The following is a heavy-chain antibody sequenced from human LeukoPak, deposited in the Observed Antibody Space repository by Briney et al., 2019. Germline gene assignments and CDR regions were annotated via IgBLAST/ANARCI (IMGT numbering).Heavy chain of an antibody. CDR2: IWHDGSHT. CDR3: AKSGAPYYYYFMDV. V-gene: IGHV3-33*06. CDR1: GFTFSTYA. J-gene: IGHJ6*03. D-gene: IGHD4/OR15-4a*01. Sequence: PGGSLRLSCAASGFTFSTYAMHWVRQAPGKGLEWVGVIWHDGSHTEYADSVKGRFTIPRDNSKNTLHVQLNRLRVEDTAVYYCAKSGAPYYYYFMDVWGEGTTVTVSS.